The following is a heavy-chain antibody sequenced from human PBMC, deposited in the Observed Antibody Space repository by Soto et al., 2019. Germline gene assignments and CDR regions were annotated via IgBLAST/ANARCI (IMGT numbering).Heavy chain of an antibody. D-gene: IGHD2-15*01. V-gene: IGHV3-23*01. J-gene: IGHJ3*02. CDR2: IRDSGDST. Sequence: EVQLLESGGGLVQPGASLRLSCAVSGFIFGNYMMTWVRQAPGKGLEWVSTIRDSGDSTYYGDSVKGRFTISRDNFKNTLYLQMDSLGAEDTAVYYCAPHVYGSGGSCHYDAFDIRGQGAMVTVSS. CDR3: APHVYGSGGSCHYDAFDI. CDR1: GFIFGNYM.